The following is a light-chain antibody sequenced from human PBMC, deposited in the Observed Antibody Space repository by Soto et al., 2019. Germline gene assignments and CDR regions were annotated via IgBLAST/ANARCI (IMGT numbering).Light chain of an antibody. J-gene: IGKJ1*01. Sequence: EIVMTQSPVTLSVSPGERATLSCRASQSVSSNLAWYQQKPGQAPSLLIFGAFTRATGIRARFISTGSGTELTLTISILQSEDFALKYCQQNNDLPLTFGQRTKVDI. V-gene: IGKV3-15*01. CDR3: QQNNDLPLT. CDR2: GAF. CDR1: QSVSSN.